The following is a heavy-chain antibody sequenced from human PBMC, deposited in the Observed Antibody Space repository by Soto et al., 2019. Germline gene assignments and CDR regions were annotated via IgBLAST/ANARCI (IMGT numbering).Heavy chain of an antibody. J-gene: IGHJ4*02. CDR2: ISFSGAT. V-gene: IGHV4-59*01. CDR3: ARESEDLTSNFDY. CDR1: GVSITSYF. Sequence: SETLSLTCTVSGVSITSYFWSWIRQTPGKGLDWIGSISFSGATYSNPSLKGRAALSVDTSENHLSLTLNSVTPADTAVYYCARESEDLTSNFDYWGQGTLVTVSS.